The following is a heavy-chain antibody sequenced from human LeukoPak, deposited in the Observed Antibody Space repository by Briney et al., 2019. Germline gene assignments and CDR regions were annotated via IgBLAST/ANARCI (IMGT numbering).Heavy chain of an antibody. D-gene: IGHD3-22*01. CDR3: ARDTHSSGYFLGFDP. Sequence: SETLSLTCAVYGGSFSGYYWSWIRQPPGKGLEWIGEINSSGSINYNPSLKSRVTISVDTSKNQFSLKLSSVTAADTAVYYCARDTHSSGYFLGFDPWGQGTLVTVSS. CDR2: INSSGSI. V-gene: IGHV4-34*01. CDR1: GGSFSGYY. J-gene: IGHJ5*02.